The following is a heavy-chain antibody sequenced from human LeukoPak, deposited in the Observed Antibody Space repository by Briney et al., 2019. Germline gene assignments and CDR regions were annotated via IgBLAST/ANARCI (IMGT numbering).Heavy chain of an antibody. CDR2: IKEEGSEK. Sequence: SGGALRLSCAASGVTFSSYWMSWVRQSPGKGLEWVANIKEEGSEKYYVVSVKGRFNISRDNAKTSVYLQMNSLRAEDTAVYYCARGRFTYDSTGYSYFYYWGHGTLVTVSS. CDR3: ARGRFTYDSTGYSYFYY. V-gene: IGHV3-7*01. D-gene: IGHD3-22*01. CDR1: GVTFSSYW. J-gene: IGHJ4*01.